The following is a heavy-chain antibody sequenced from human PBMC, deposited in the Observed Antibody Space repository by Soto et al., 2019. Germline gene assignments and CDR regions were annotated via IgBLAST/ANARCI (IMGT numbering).Heavy chain of an antibody. J-gene: IGHJ3*02. CDR2: INHSGST. V-gene: IGHV4-34*01. CDR1: GGSFSGYY. Sequence: QVQLQQWGAGLLKPSETLSLTCAVYGGSFSGYYWSWIRQPPGKGLEWIGEINHSGSTNYNPSLKSRVTISVDTAKDQFSLKLSSVTAADTAVYYWARGGPYSVVVPAAIAAFDIWGQGTMVTVSS. CDR3: ARGGPYSVVVPAAIAAFDI. D-gene: IGHD2-2*02.